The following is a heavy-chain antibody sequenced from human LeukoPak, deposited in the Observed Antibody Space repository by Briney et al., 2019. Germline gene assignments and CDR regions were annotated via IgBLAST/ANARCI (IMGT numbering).Heavy chain of an antibody. D-gene: IGHD3-22*01. CDR3: TGYYDSSGYYYEDY. J-gene: IGHJ4*02. CDR2: IRSKTYGGTT. Sequence: GGSLRLSCTASGFTFGDYAMSWLRQAPGKGLEWVGFIRSKTYGGTTEYAASVKGRFTISRDDSKSIAYLQMNSLKTEDTAVYYCTGYYDSSGYYYEDYWGQGTLVTVSS. CDR1: GFTFGDYA. V-gene: IGHV3-49*03.